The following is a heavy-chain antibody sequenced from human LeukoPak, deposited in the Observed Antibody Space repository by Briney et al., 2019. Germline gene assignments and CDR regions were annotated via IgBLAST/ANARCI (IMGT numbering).Heavy chain of an antibody. CDR2: TIPILGIA. Sequence: ASVKVSFKASGGTFSSYAISWVRQAPGQGLEWMGRTIPILGIANYAQKFQGRVTITADKSTSTAYMELSSLRSEDTAVYYCARDMENYYDSRGYAFDIWGQGTMVTVSS. D-gene: IGHD3-22*01. CDR1: GGTFSSYA. J-gene: IGHJ3*02. V-gene: IGHV1-69*04. CDR3: ARDMENYYDSRGYAFDI.